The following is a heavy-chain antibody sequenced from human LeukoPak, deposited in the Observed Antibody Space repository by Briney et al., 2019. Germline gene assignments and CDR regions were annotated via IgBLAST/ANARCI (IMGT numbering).Heavy chain of an antibody. CDR1: GGSISSYY. CDR2: IYYGGGT. CDR3: ATSRRTTVVTPSSAFDI. Sequence: SETLSLTCTVSGGSISSYYRSWIRQPPGKGLEWVGYIYYGGGTNYNPSLKRRVTISVATSKNQFTLKLSSVTAADTAVYYCATSRRTTVVTPSSAFDIWGQGTMVTVSS. D-gene: IGHD4-23*01. V-gene: IGHV4-59*01. J-gene: IGHJ3*02.